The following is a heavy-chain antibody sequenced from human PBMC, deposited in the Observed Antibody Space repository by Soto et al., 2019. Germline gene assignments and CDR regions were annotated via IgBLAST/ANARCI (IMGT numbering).Heavy chain of an antibody. CDR2: ISGSGGST. CDR3: AKLGTHTPGAFWSGYYPNFDY. Sequence: PGGSLRLSCAASGFTFSSYAMSWVRQAPGKGLEWVSAISGSGGSTYYADSVKGRFTISRDNSKNTLYLQMNGLRAEDTAVYYCAKLGTHTPGAFWSGYYPNFDYWGQGTLVTVSS. D-gene: IGHD3-3*01. J-gene: IGHJ4*02. CDR1: GFTFSSYA. V-gene: IGHV3-23*01.